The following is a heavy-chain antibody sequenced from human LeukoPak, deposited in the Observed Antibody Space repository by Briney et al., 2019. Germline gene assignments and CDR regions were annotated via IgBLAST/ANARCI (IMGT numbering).Heavy chain of an antibody. V-gene: IGHV4-59*11. J-gene: IGHJ4*02. Sequence: SETLSLTCTVSGGSISSHYWSWIRQPPGKGLEWIGYIYYSGSTNYNPSLKSRVTISVDTSKNQFSLKLSSVTAADTAVYYCARFPFDYVWGSYRQVDYWGQGTLVTLSS. CDR3: ARFPFDYVWGSYRQVDY. CDR2: IYYSGST. CDR1: GGSISSHY. D-gene: IGHD3-16*02.